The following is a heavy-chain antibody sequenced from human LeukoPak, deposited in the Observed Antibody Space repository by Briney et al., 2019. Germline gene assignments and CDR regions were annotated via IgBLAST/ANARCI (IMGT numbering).Heavy chain of an antibody. CDR2: IYYSGST. D-gene: IGHD6-13*01. CDR1: GGSISSSSNY. CDR3: ARLRIAAAGGSGWFDP. V-gene: IGHV4-39*01. Sequence: SETLSLTCTVSGGSISSSSNYWGWIRQPPGKGLEWIGSIYYSGSTYYNPSLKSRVTISVDTSKNQFSLKLSSVTAADTAVYYCARLRIAAAGGSGWFDPWGQGTLVTVSS. J-gene: IGHJ5*02.